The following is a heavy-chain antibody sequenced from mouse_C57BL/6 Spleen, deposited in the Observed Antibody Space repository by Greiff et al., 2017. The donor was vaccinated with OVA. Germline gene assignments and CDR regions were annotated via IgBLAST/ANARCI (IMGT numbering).Heavy chain of an antibody. CDR1: GYAFSSSW. V-gene: IGHV1-82*01. CDR3: ARSEYGNYYAMDY. Sequence: VQLQQSGPELVKPGASVKISCKASGYAFSSSWMNWVKQRPGKGLEWIGRIYPGDGDTNYNGKFKGKATLTADKSSSTAYMQLSSLTSEDSAVYFCARSEYGNYYAMDYLGQGTSVTVSS. D-gene: IGHD2-10*02. J-gene: IGHJ4*01. CDR2: IYPGDGDT.